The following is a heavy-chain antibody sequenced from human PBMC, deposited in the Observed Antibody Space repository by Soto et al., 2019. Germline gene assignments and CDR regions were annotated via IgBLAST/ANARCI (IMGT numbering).Heavy chain of an antibody. CDR2: IIPIFGTA. CDR1: GGTFSSYA. Sequence: GAPVKGSCKASGGTFSSYAISWGRQAPGQGVEWVGGIIPIFGTANYAQKFQGRVTITADESTSTAYMELSSLRSEDTAVYYCARFSGYSSTQIPYYYYYGMDVWGQGTTVTVSS. D-gene: IGHD6-13*01. V-gene: IGHV1-69*13. CDR3: ARFSGYSSTQIPYYYYYGMDV. J-gene: IGHJ6*02.